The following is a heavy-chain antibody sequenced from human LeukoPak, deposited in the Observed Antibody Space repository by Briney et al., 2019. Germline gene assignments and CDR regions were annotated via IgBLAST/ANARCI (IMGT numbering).Heavy chain of an antibody. V-gene: IGHV1-69*13. CDR3: ARDLLSVDNYDALDI. D-gene: IGHD5-12*01. CDR1: GATFGSHS. Sequence: ASVKVSCKASGATFGSHSISWVRQAPGQGLEWMGGIVPMFGTDVYAQRFQGRVTVTADESTTTAYMELISLTSEDTAMYYCARDLLSVDNYDALDIWGQGTMVTVSS. J-gene: IGHJ3*02. CDR2: IVPMFGTD.